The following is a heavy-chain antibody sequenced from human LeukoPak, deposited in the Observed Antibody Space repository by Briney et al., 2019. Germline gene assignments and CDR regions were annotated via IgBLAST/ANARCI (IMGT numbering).Heavy chain of an antibody. CDR2: VDPEDGET. V-gene: IGHV1-69-2*01. Sequence: GASVKVSCKASGYTFTDYYMHWVQQAPGKGLEWMGRVDPEDGETIYAEKFQGRVTITRDTSASTAYMELSSLRSEDTAVYYCARDRRDGDAFDIWGQGTMVTVSS. CDR1: GYTFTDYY. D-gene: IGHD5-24*01. J-gene: IGHJ3*02. CDR3: ARDRRDGDAFDI.